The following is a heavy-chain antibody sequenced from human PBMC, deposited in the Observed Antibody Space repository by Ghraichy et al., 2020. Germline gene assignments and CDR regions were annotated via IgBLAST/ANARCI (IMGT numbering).Heavy chain of an antibody. CDR2: IYYSGTT. V-gene: IGHV4-59*01. CDR1: GDSISSYY. J-gene: IGHJ6*02. D-gene: IGHD3-22*01. CDR3: ARGPFYYDSSGSVSYFYGMDV. Sequence: SETLSLTCIVSGDSISSYYWSWIRQPPGKGLEWIGYIYYSGTTNYNPSLKSRVTISIDTSKNRFSLKLSTVTDADTAVYFCARGPFYYDSSGSVSYFYGMDVWGQGTTVTVSS.